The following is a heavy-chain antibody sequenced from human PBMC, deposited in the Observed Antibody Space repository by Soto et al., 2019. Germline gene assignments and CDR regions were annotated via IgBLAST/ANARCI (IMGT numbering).Heavy chain of an antibody. D-gene: IGHD3-3*01. Sequence: PSETLSLTCTVSGVSISSYFWSWIRQPPGKGLEWIGYMYYSGGSNYNPSLKSRVTMSVDTFENHFSLQLSSVTAADTAVYYCASHTVFGVITNFDYWGQGTLVTVSS. CDR1: GVSISSYF. CDR2: MYYSGGS. CDR3: ASHTVFGVITNFDY. V-gene: IGHV4-59*08. J-gene: IGHJ4*02.